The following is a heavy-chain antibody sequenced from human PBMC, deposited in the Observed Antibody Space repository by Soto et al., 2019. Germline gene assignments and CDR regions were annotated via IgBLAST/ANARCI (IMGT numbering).Heavy chain of an antibody. D-gene: IGHD3-22*01. Sequence: GASVKVSCKASGYTFTSYGISWVRQAPGQGLEWMGWISAYNGNTNYAQKLQGRVTMTTDTSTSTAYMELRSLRSDDTAVYYCARDWMNYYDGSGYYHWGQGTLVTVSS. CDR3: ARDWMNYYDGSGYYH. CDR2: ISAYNGNT. CDR1: GYTFTSYG. V-gene: IGHV1-18*04. J-gene: IGHJ5*02.